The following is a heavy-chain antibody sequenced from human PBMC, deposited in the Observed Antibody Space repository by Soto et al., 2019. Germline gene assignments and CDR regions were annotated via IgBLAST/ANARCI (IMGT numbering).Heavy chain of an antibody. Sequence: ASVKVSCKASGYTFTGYYMHWVRQAPGQGLEWMGWINPNSGGTNYAQKFQGRVTMTRDTSISTAYMELSRLRSDDTAVYYCAKDRFLECSISDGRHHYVMAVWGQGTTVTVSS. D-gene: IGHD3-3*01. CDR3: AKDRFLECSISDGRHHYVMAV. CDR2: INPNSGGT. J-gene: IGHJ6*02. CDR1: GYTFTGYY. V-gene: IGHV1-2*02.